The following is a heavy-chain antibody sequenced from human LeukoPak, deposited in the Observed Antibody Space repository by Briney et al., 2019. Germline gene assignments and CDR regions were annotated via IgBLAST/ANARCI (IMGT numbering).Heavy chain of an antibody. D-gene: IGHD6-13*01. CDR1: GGSFSGYY. V-gene: IGHV4-34*01. CDR2: INHSGST. J-gene: IGHJ5*02. Sequence: PSETLSLTCAAYGGSFSGYYWSWIRQPPGKGLEWIGEINHSGSTNYNPSLKSRVTISVDTSKNQFSLKLSSVTAADTAVYYCARLHSSSWYYGWFDPWGQGTLVTVSS. CDR3: ARLHSSSWYYGWFDP.